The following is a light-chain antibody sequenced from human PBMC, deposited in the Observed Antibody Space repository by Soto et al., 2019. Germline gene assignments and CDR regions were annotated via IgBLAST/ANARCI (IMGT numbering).Light chain of an antibody. CDR1: QSVSSNY. CDR2: GAS. J-gene: IGKJ1*01. Sequence: ETVLTQSPGTLSLSPGERATLSCRASQSVSSNYLAWYQQKPGQAPRLLMYGASTRATGIPDRFSGSGSGTDFTPTISRLEPEDFAVDYCQQFGRSPPSWTFGQGTKVEIK. V-gene: IGKV3-20*01. CDR3: QQFGRSPPSWT.